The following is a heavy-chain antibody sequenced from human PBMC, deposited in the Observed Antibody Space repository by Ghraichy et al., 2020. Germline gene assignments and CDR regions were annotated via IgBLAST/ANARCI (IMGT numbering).Heavy chain of an antibody. CDR3: ARDFYYDSSGYYRREYFYYGMDV. CDR1: GDSIRNIEYS. D-gene: IGHD3-22*01. CDR2: ISNNGRT. V-gene: IGHV4-61*08. J-gene: IGHJ6*02. Sequence: SETLSLTCTVSGDSIRNIEYSWTWIRQPPGKGLEWIGYISNNGRTNYNPSLKSRVTISVDTSKNQFSLKLTSVTAADTAVYYCARDFYYDSSGYYRREYFYYGMDVWGEGTTVAVSS.